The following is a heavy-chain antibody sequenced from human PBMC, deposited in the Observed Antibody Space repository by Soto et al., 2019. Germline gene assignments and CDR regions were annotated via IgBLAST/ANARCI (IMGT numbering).Heavy chain of an antibody. CDR2: ISYDGSNK. CDR3: AKGKHGDYVFDY. V-gene: IGHV3-30*18. CDR1: GFTFSSYG. J-gene: IGHJ4*02. Sequence: PGGSLRLSCAASGFTFSSYGMHWVRQAPGKGLEWVAVISYDGSNKYYADSVKGRFTTSRDNSKNTLYLQMNSLRAEDTAVYYCAKGKHGDYVFDYWGQGTLVTVSS. D-gene: IGHD4-17*01.